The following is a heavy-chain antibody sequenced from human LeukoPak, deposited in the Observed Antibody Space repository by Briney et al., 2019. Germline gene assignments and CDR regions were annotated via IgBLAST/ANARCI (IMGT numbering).Heavy chain of an antibody. CDR1: GYTFTSYY. CDR3: ARDRAARPGAPTYYFDY. D-gene: IGHD6-6*01. Sequence: ASVKVSCKASGYTFTSYYMHWVRQAPGQGLEWMGIINPSGGSTSYAQKFQGRVTMTRDMSTSTVYMELSSLRSEDTAVYYCARDRAARPGAPTYYFDYWGQGTLVTVSS. CDR2: INPSGGST. J-gene: IGHJ4*02. V-gene: IGHV1-46*01.